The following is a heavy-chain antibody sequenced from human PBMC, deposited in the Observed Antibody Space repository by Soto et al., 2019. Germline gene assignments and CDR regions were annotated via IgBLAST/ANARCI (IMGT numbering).Heavy chain of an antibody. V-gene: IGHV3-7*01. CDR1: GFTFSSYW. Sequence: EVQLVESGGGLVQPGGSLRLSCAASGFTFSSYWMSWVRQAPGKGLEWVANIKQDGSEKYYVDSVKGRFTISRDNAKNSLYLQMNSLRAEDTAVYYCARGYDDGDYFNWFDPWGQGTLVTVSS. CDR3: ARGYDDGDYFNWFDP. J-gene: IGHJ5*02. D-gene: IGHD4-17*01. CDR2: IKQDGSEK.